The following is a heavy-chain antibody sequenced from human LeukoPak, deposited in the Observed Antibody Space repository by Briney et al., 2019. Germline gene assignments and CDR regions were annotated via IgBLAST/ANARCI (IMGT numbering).Heavy chain of an antibody. J-gene: IGHJ6*02. CDR2: IYYSGST. Sequence: SETLSLTCTVSGGSISSSSYYWGWIRQPPGKGLEWIGSIYYSGSTYYNPSLKSRVTISVDTSKNQFSLKLSSVTAADTAVYYCARDSQYYDILTGSYYYYGMDVWGQGTTVTVSS. CDR3: ARDSQYYDILTGSYYYYGMDV. V-gene: IGHV4-39*07. CDR1: GGSISSSSYY. D-gene: IGHD3-9*01.